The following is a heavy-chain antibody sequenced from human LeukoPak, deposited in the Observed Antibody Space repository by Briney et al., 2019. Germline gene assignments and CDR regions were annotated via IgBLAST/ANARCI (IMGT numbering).Heavy chain of an antibody. Sequence: PGGSLRLSCAASGFTFSSYAMHWVRQAPGKGLEWVAVISYDGSNKYYADSVKGRFTISRDNSKNTLYLQMNSLRAEDTAVYYCAKTTTAIWVPDYWGQGTLVTVSS. CDR1: GFTFSSYA. CDR3: AKTTTAIWVPDY. CDR2: ISYDGSNK. J-gene: IGHJ4*02. D-gene: IGHD1-1*01. V-gene: IGHV3-30*18.